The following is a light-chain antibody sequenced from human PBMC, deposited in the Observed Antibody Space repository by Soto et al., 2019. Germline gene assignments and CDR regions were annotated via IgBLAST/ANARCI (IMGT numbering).Light chain of an antibody. V-gene: IGKV1-33*01. Sequence: DIQMTQSPSSLSASVGDRVTITCQASQDISNYLNWYQQKPGKAPKLLIYDASNLETGVPSRFSGSGSGTDFTFTISSLQPEDIATYYRQQYDNLPITFGQGTRLEI. J-gene: IGKJ5*01. CDR1: QDISNY. CDR3: QQYDNLPIT. CDR2: DAS.